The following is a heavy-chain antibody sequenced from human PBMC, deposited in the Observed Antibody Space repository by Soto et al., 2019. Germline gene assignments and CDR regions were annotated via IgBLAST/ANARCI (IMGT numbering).Heavy chain of an antibody. V-gene: IGHV3-23*01. J-gene: IGHJ6*02. Sequence: EVQLLESGGGLVQPGGSLRLSCAASGFTFSSYAMTWVRQAPGKGLEWVSGISGSAGSTNYADSVRGRFTISRDNSKNTLNLQMNSLRAEDTAVYYCAKGKLFVGSTIIGMDVWGQGTTVTVSS. CDR3: AKGKLFVGSTIIGMDV. CDR1: GFTFSSYA. CDR2: ISGSAGST. D-gene: IGHD1-26*01.